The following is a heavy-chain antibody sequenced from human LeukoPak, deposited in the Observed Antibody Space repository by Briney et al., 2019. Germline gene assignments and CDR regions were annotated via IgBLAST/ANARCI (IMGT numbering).Heavy chain of an antibody. CDR3: ARHDFWSGFKGGDY. CDR1: GFTFDNYG. CDR2: INGNGGST. J-gene: IGHJ4*02. Sequence: GGSLRLSCAASGFTFDNYGMSWVRQVPGKGLEWVSSINGNGGSTAYADSVKGRFTISRDNAKNSLYLQMNSLRAEDTAFYYCARHDFWSGFKGGDYWGQGTLVAVSS. V-gene: IGHV3-20*04. D-gene: IGHD3-3*01.